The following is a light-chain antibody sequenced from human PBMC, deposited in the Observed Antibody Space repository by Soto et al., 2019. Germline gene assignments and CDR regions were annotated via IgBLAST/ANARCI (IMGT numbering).Light chain of an antibody. CDR1: QSISSY. CDR3: QQYDSFSVWT. V-gene: IGKV1-39*01. J-gene: IGKJ1*01. Sequence: DIQMTQSPSSLSASVGGRVTITCRARQSISSYLNWYQQKPGKAPRLLICDASSLRSGVPSRFSPSGYGTEFTLTINRLQPDDSATYYCQQYDSFSVWTFGQGTKVDIK. CDR2: DAS.